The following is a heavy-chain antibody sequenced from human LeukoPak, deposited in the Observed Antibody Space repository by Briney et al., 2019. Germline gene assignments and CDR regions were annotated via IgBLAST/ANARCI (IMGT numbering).Heavy chain of an antibody. CDR3: ARGIPGGPFDI. CDR1: GGSISSGNYY. V-gene: IGHV4-61*02. D-gene: IGHD4-23*01. Sequence: PSETLSLTCTVSGGSISSGNYYWSWIRQPAGKGLEWIGRIYTTESTAYNASLKSRISILMDTPKNQFSLNLNSVTAADTAVYYCARGIPGGPFDIWGQGTMVTVSS. J-gene: IGHJ3*02. CDR2: IYTTEST.